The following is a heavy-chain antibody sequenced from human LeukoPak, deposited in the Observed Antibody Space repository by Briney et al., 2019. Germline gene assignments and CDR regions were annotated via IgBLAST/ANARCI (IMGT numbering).Heavy chain of an antibody. CDR3: ARGQRVYCSGGSCYSGYFDY. J-gene: IGHJ4*02. Sequence: ASVKVSCKASGYTFTSYGISWVRQAPGQGLEWMGWISAYNGNTNYAQKLQGRVTMTTDTSTSTAYMELRSLRSDDTAVYYCARGQRVYCSGGSCYSGYFDYWGQGTLVTVSS. V-gene: IGHV1-18*01. D-gene: IGHD2-15*01. CDR2: ISAYNGNT. CDR1: GYTFTSYG.